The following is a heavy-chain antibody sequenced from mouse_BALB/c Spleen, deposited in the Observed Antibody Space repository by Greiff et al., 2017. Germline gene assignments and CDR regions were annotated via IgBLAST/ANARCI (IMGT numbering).Heavy chain of an antibody. CDR2: ILPGSGST. CDR1: GYTFSSYW. V-gene: IGHV1-9*01. CDR3: ARAEENYYGSSSWFAY. D-gene: IGHD1-1*01. J-gene: IGHJ3*01. Sequence: QVQLKESGAELMKPGASVKISCKATGYTFSSYWIEWVKQRPGHGLEWIGEILPGSGSTNYNEKFKGKATFTADTSSNTAYMQLSSLTSEDSVVYYCARAEENYYGSSSWFAYWGQGTLVTVAA.